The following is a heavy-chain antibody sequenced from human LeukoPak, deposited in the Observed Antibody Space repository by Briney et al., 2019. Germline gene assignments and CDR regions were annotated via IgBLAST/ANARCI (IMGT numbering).Heavy chain of an antibody. CDR2: ISGSGSGGST. Sequence: PGGSLRLSCAASGFTFSSSAMSWVRQAPGKGLEWVSNISGSGSGGSTYYADTVKGRFTISRDNTKNTLYLQTTSLRAEDTVVYYCAKSGYNRFDYWGQGTLVTVSS. D-gene: IGHD5-24*01. CDR1: GFTFSSSA. V-gene: IGHV3-23*01. J-gene: IGHJ4*02. CDR3: AKSGYNRFDY.